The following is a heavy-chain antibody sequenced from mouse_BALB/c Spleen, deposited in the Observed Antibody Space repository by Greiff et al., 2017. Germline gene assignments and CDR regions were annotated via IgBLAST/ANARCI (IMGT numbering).Heavy chain of an antibody. V-gene: IGHV5-9-4*01. D-gene: IGHD1-1*01. J-gene: IGHJ3*01. CDR3: ARLYRSWFAY. CDR2: ISSGGSYT. CDR1: GFTFSSYA. Sequence: EVMLVESGGGLVKPGGSLKLSCAASGFTFSSYAMSWVRQSPEKRLEWVAEISSGGSYTYYPDTVTGRFTISRDNAKNTLYLEMSSLRSEDTAMYYCARLYRSWFAYWGQGTLVTVSA.